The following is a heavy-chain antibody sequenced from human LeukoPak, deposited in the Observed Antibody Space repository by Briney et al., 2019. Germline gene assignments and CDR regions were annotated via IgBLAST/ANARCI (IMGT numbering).Heavy chain of an antibody. Sequence: HPGGSLRLSCAASGFTFSSYAMSWVRQAPGKGLEWVSAISGSGGSTYYADSVKGRFTISRDNSKNTLYLQMNSLRAEDTAVYYCAKDSRYSSSWYSYYFDYWGQGTLVTVSS. CDR1: GFTFSSYA. CDR3: AKDSRYSSSWYSYYFDY. J-gene: IGHJ4*02. V-gene: IGHV3-23*01. D-gene: IGHD6-13*01. CDR2: ISGSGGST.